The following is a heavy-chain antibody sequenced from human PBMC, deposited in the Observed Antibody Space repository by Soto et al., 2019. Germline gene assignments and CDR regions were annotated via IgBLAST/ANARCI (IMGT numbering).Heavy chain of an antibody. Sequence: PGGSLRLSCAASGFTFSSYSMNWVRQAPGKGLEWVSSISSSSSYIYYADSVKGRFTISRDNAKNSLYLQMNSLRAEDTAVYYCARDRGFGELSDAFDIWGQGAVVTVSS. CDR3: ARDRGFGELSDAFDI. V-gene: IGHV3-21*01. CDR2: ISSSSSYI. CDR1: GFTFSSYS. J-gene: IGHJ3*02. D-gene: IGHD3-10*01.